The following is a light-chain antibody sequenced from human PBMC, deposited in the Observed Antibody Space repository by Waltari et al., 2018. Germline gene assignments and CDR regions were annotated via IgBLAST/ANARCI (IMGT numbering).Light chain of an antibody. Sequence: DVQMTQSPSSLSSSVGDTVTITCRASQDITDSLAWYQQKPGKAPKLLIYGASNLYSGVPSRFSGSGTGTEFTLTISSLQPEDFAVYYCQQRDSYPLTFGGGTKVEIK. CDR1: QDITDS. V-gene: IGKV1-9*01. CDR2: GAS. J-gene: IGKJ4*01. CDR3: QQRDSYPLT.